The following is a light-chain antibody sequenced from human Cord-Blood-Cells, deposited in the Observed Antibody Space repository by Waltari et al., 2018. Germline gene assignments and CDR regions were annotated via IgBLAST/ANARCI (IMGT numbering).Light chain of an antibody. J-gene: IGLJ2*01. CDR3: CSYAGRSDVV. Sequence: QSALTQPPSVSGSPGQSITISCTGTSSDVGSYNHVSWYQQHPGKAPKLMIYDVSKRPSGVSNRFSGSKSGNTASLTISGLQAEDEADYYCCSYAGRSDVVFGGGTKLTVL. CDR2: DVS. CDR1: SSDVGSYNH. V-gene: IGLV2-23*02.